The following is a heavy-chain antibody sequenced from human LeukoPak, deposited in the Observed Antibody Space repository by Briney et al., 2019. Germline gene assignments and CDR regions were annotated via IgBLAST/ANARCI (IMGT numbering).Heavy chain of an antibody. D-gene: IGHD3-22*01. CDR1: GYSFTSYW. CDR2: VDPSDSYT. V-gene: IGHV5-10-1*01. CDR3: ARFDYYDSSDYNFDY. J-gene: IGHJ4*02. Sequence: NRGESLKISCKGSGYSFTSYWISWVRQLPGKGLEWMGRVDPSDSYTNYSPSFRGHVTISADKSISTAYLQWSSLKASDTAMYYCARFDYYDSSDYNFDYWGQGTLVTVSS.